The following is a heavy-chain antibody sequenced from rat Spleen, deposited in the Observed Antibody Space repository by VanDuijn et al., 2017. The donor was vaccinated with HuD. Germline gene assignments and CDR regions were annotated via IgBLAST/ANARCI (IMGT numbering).Heavy chain of an antibody. D-gene: IGHD1-7*01. CDR2: ISYDGSST. CDR3: AVAGYGY. V-gene: IGHV5-22*01. Sequence: EVQLVESGGGLVQPGRSMKLSCAASGFTFSNYDMAWVRQAPTKGLEWVASISYDGSSTYYRDSVKGRFTISRDNAESIVYLQMNSLKSEDTATYYCAVAGYGYWGQGVMVTVSS. J-gene: IGHJ2*01. CDR1: GFTFSNYD.